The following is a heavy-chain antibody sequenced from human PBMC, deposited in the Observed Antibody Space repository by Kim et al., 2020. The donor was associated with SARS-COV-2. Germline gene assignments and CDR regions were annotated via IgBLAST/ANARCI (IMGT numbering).Heavy chain of an antibody. J-gene: IGHJ4*02. CDR1: GFTFSSYG. CDR2: IWYDGSNK. V-gene: IGHV3-33*01. CDR3: ARDVTGYSSGPSWY. D-gene: IGHD6-19*01. Sequence: GGSLRLSCAASGFTFSSYGMHWVRQAPGKGLEWVAVIWYDGSNKYYADSVKGQFTISRDNSKNTLYLQMNSLRAEDTAVYYCARDVTGYSSGPSWYWGQGTLVTVAA.